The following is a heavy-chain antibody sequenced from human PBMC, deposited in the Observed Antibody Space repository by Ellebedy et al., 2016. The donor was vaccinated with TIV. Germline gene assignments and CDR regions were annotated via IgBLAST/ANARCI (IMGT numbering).Heavy chain of an antibody. CDR3: VKDYDDTSGYLPNDASDI. CDR2: ISSNALST. CDR1: GFTFSRYA. D-gene: IGHD3-22*01. Sequence: PGGSLRLSCSASGFTFSRYAMHWVRQAPGKGLEHVSAISSNALSTHYADSVKGRFTISRDNSKNTLHLQMSSLRSEDTAVYYCVKDYDDTSGYLPNDASDIWGQGTKVTVSS. J-gene: IGHJ3*02. V-gene: IGHV3-64D*06.